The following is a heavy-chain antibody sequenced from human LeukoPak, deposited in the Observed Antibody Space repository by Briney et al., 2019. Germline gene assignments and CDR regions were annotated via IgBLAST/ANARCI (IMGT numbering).Heavy chain of an antibody. CDR1: GGSFSGYY. J-gene: IGHJ5*02. V-gene: IGHV4-38-2*01. D-gene: IGHD4-23*01. CDR3: ARHTPMTTVASWFDP. CDR2: IYHSGST. Sequence: SETLSLTCAVYGGSFSGYYWGWIRQPPGKGLEWIRSIYHSGSTYYNPSLKSRVTISVDTSKNQFSLKLSSVTAADTAVYYCARHTPMTTVASWFDPWGQGTLVTVSS.